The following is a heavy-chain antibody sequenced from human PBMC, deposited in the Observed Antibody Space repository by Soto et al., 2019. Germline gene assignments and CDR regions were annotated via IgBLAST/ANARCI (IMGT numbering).Heavy chain of an antibody. D-gene: IGHD6-19*01. CDR3: ARQDGIAVAGTIWYYYYGMDV. CDR2: IYYSGST. Sequence: QLQLQESGPGLVKPSETLSLTCTVSGGSISSSSYYWGWIRQPPGKGLEWIGSIYYSGSTYYNPSLKSRVTISVDTSKNQFSLKLSSVTAADTAVYYCARQDGIAVAGTIWYYYYGMDVWGQGTTVTVSS. CDR1: GGSISSSSYY. V-gene: IGHV4-39*01. J-gene: IGHJ6*02.